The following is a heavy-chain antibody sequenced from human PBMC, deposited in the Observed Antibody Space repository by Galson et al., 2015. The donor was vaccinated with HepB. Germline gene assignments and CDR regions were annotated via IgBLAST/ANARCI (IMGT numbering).Heavy chain of an antibody. V-gene: IGHV3-23*01. CDR1: GFTFSNYA. CDR3: AILGGSSVWYSPIDY. CDR2: ISGSAGST. D-gene: IGHD6-19*01. Sequence: SLRLSCAASGFTFSNYAMSWVRQAPGKGLEWVSVISGSAGSTVDADTVKGRFIISRDNSRNTLYLQMNSLRAEDTAIYYCAILGGSSVWYSPIDYWGQGTLVTVSS. J-gene: IGHJ4*02.